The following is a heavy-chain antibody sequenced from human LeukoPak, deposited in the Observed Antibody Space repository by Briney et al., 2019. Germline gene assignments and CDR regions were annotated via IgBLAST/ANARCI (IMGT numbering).Heavy chain of an antibody. V-gene: IGHV4-34*01. Sequence: PSETLSLTCAVSGGSFSGYYWTWIRQPPGKGLEWIGEINHSGSTNYNPSLKSRVTISVDTSKNQFSLKLSSVTAADTAVYYCARGWRWGVGAPDQYFQHWGQGTLVTVSS. D-gene: IGHD1-26*01. J-gene: IGHJ1*01. CDR3: ARGWRWGVGAPDQYFQH. CDR2: INHSGST. CDR1: GGSFSGYY.